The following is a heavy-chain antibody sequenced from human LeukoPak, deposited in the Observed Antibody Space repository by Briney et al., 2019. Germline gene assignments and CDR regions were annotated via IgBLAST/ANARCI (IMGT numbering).Heavy chain of an antibody. J-gene: IGHJ4*02. CDR2: IYYSGST. Sequence: SETLSLTCNVSGGSISSGDYYWNWIRQPPGKGLEWIGYIYYSGSTYYNPFLKSRVTISVDTSKNQFSLNLSSVTAADTAVYYCARGKGDYYDSSGLYYFDYWGQGTLVTVSS. CDR3: ARGKGDYYDSSGLYYFDY. D-gene: IGHD3-22*01. V-gene: IGHV4-30-4*01. CDR1: GGSISSGDYY.